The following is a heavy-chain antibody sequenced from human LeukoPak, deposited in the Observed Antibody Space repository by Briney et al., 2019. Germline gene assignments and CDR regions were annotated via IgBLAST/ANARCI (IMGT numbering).Heavy chain of an antibody. CDR1: GFTFSSYG. J-gene: IGHJ4*01. CDR2: IDYDGSNK. CDR3: AKDRIRGVSSSWSDFEY. D-gene: IGHD6-13*01. Sequence: GGSLRLSCAASGFTFSSYGIHWVRQAPGKWLEWVALIDYDGSNKYYEDSVKGRFTISRDNSKNTVYLQMNSLRAEDTAVYYCAKDRIRGVSSSWSDFEYWGHGTLVTVSS. V-gene: IGHV3-30*02.